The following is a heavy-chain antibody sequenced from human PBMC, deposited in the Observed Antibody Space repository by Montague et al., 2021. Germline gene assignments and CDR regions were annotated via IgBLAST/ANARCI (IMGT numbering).Heavy chain of an antibody. CDR2: IKSDGLIA. V-gene: IGHV3-74*01. D-gene: IGHD3-16*01. Sequence: SLRLSCAASGFTFRSYWMHWLRQAPGKGLVWVSRIKSDGLIAIYADSVKGRFTISRDNAKDTLHLQMNSLRAEDTATYYCARGGLRNYYYYMDVWGKGTTVTVSS. CDR3: ARGGLRNYYYYMDV. J-gene: IGHJ6*03. CDR1: GFTFRSYW.